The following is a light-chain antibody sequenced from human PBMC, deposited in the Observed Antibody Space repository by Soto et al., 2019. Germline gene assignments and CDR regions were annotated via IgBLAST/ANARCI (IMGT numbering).Light chain of an antibody. V-gene: IGKV3-20*01. J-gene: IGKJ5*01. CDR1: QSVSNTY. CDR2: DTS. Sequence: EIVMAPSPGTLSLCPGERATLSCRTSQSVSNTYVAWYHQKPGQAPRLLIYDTSSRVTGIPDRFSGSGSGTDFTLTISRLEPEDFAVFYCQQYGTSEIIFGQGTRLEIK. CDR3: QQYGTSEII.